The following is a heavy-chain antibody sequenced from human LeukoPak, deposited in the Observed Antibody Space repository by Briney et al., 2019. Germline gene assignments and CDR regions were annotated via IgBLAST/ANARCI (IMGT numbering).Heavy chain of an antibody. D-gene: IGHD4/OR15-4a*01. Sequence: SETLSLTCTVSGGSISYYYWSWLRQSPGKGLEWIGYVYYSGTTNYNPSLKSRVTISVDTSKNQFSLQLRSVTAADTAVYYCAREDPQTRVPEGMDVWGQGTTVTVSS. J-gene: IGHJ6*02. CDR2: VYYSGTT. V-gene: IGHV4-59*01. CDR3: AREDPQTRVPEGMDV. CDR1: GGSISYYY.